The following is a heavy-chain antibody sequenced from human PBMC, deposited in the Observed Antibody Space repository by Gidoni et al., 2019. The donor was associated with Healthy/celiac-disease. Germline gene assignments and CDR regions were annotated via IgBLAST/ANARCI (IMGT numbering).Heavy chain of an antibody. CDR2: ISPIFGTA. Sequence: QVQLEQSGAEAKKTGSSVKVACKASGATFSRYAISWVRQAHGQGLEWMGGISPIFGTANYAQKFQGRVTITADESTSTAYMELSSLRSEDTAVYYCARDVRDKVVIRSGYYGMDVWGQVTTVTVSS. J-gene: IGHJ6*02. CDR1: GATFSRYA. V-gene: IGHV1-69*01. D-gene: IGHD3-22*01. CDR3: ARDVRDKVVIRSGYYGMDV.